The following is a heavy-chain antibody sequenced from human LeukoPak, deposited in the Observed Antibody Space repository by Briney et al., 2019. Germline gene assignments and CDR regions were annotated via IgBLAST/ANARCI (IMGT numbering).Heavy chain of an antibody. CDR2: ISSDGSNE. CDR3: AGDPNRSYFDH. CDR1: GFAFSTYS. V-gene: IGHV3-30*01. D-gene: IGHD1-14*01. Sequence: QAGGSLRLSCAASGFAFSTYSMHWVRQAPGKGLEWLALISSDGSNENFADSVKGRFTISRDNSKNTLYLQMNSLRSEDTAIYYCAGDPNRSYFDHWGQGTLVTVSS. J-gene: IGHJ4*02.